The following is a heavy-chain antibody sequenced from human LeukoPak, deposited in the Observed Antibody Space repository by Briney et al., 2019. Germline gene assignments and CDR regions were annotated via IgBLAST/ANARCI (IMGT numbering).Heavy chain of an antibody. CDR1: GYTFTGYY. D-gene: IGHD1-26*01. Sequence: ASVTVSFKASGYTFTGYYMHWVRQAPGQGLEWMGRINPNSGGTNYAQKFQGRVTMTRDTSISTAYMELSRLRSDDTAVYYCARDYPYSGSYYVWFDPWGQGTLVTVSS. V-gene: IGHV1-2*06. CDR3: ARDYPYSGSYYVWFDP. CDR2: INPNSGGT. J-gene: IGHJ5*02.